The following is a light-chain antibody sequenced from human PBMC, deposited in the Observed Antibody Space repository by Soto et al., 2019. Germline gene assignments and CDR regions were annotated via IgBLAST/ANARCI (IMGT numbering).Light chain of an antibody. Sequence: EVVMTQSPATLSVSPGERATLSCRASQNLSRNLAWYQQQPGQAPRLLIYGASTRATGIPARFSGSGSGTDFTLTISSLQSEDFAVYYCQHYDNLPHTFRQGTKLEIK. CDR1: QNLSRN. CDR2: GAS. CDR3: QHYDNLPHT. V-gene: IGKV3-15*01. J-gene: IGKJ2*01.